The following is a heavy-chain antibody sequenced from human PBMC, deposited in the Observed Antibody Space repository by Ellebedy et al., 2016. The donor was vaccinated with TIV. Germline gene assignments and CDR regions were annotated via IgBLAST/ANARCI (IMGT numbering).Heavy chain of an antibody. CDR2: LTGSGDDT. CDR3: ARGSDGQDY. J-gene: IGHJ4*02. D-gene: IGHD2-8*01. Sequence: GGSLRLSCGVSGFTLSSYEMNWVRQAPGKGLEWVSSLTGSGDDTYYADSVKGRFTISRDNANNTLYLQMNSLTVEDTAVYYCARGSDGQDYWGQGTLVTVSS. CDR1: GFTLSSYE. V-gene: IGHV3-21*01.